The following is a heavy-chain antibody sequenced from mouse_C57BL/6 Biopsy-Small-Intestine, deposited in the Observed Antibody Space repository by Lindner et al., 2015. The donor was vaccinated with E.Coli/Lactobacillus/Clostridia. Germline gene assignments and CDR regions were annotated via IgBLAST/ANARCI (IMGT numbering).Heavy chain of an antibody. CDR1: GYAFSSYW. Sequence: VQLQESGAELVKPGASVKISCRASGYAFSSYWMNWVKQRPGKGLEWIGQLHPGDGDINYNGKFRGKATLTADKSSSTAYMQLNSLTSEDSAVYFCVRGERGDFDYWGQGTTLTVSS. J-gene: IGHJ2*01. V-gene: IGHV1-80*01. CDR2: LHPGDGDI. CDR3: VRGERGDFDY.